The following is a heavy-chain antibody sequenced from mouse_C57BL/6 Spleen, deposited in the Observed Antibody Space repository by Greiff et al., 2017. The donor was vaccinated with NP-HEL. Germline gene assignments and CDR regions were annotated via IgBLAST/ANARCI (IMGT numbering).Heavy chain of an antibody. Sequence: EVMLVESGGGLVKPGGSLKLSCAASGFTFSSYTMSWVRQTPEKRLEWVATICGGGGNTYYPDSVKGRFTISRDNAKNTRYLQMSSLRSEDTALEYWARRDDGSSYWYFDDWGTGTTVTVSS. V-gene: IGHV5-9*01. CDR2: ICGGGGNT. CDR3: ARRDDGSSYWYFDD. CDR1: GFTFSSYT. D-gene: IGHD1-1*01. J-gene: IGHJ1*03.